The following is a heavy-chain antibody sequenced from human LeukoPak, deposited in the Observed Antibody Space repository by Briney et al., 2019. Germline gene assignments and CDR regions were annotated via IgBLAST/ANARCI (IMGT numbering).Heavy chain of an antibody. CDR1: GGSFSGYY. Sequence: SETLSLTCAVSGGSFSGYYWSWIRQPPGKGLEWIGEINHSGSTNYNLSNKSRVTISVDASKSQFSLKLSSMTAADTAVYYCARGLGADLDTAMVRGRFGASVYYYMDVWGKGTTVTVSS. CDR2: INHSGST. D-gene: IGHD5-18*01. V-gene: IGHV4-34*01. J-gene: IGHJ6*03. CDR3: ARGLGADLDTAMVRGRFGASVYYYMDV.